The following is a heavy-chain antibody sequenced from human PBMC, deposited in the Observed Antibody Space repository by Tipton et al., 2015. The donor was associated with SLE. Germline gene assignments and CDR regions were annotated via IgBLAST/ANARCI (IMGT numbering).Heavy chain of an antibody. V-gene: IGHV4-31*08. CDR2: ISYSGNT. Sequence: TLSLTCTVSGGSISSGGYYWSWTRHHPGKGLEWIGFISYSGNTYYNPSLESRVTISVDMSKNQLSLKVTSVTTADTAVYHCGATTYSDGDHWGQGVLVTVSS. CDR3: GATTYSDGDH. CDR1: GGSISSGGYY. D-gene: IGHD4-11*01. J-gene: IGHJ4*02.